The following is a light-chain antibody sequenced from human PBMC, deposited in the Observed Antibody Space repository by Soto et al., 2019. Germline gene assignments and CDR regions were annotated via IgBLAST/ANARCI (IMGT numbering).Light chain of an antibody. CDR1: QSVSSN. V-gene: IGKV3-15*01. Sequence: ERVMTQSPATLSVSPGERATLSCRASQSVSSNLAWYQRKPGQAPRLLIYGASNRATGIPARFSGSGSGTELTLTISSLQSEDFAVYYGQQYNNWPYTFGQGTKLEIK. CDR2: GAS. J-gene: IGKJ2*01. CDR3: QQYNNWPYT.